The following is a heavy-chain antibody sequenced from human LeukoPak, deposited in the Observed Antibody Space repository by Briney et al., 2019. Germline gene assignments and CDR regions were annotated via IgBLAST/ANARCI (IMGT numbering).Heavy chain of an antibody. CDR2: IIPTFGTA. Sequence: SVKVSCKASRGTFSSYALIWVRQAPGQGLEWMGGIIPTFGTAAYAQKFQGRVTISADESTSTAYMELRSLRSDDTAVYYCAREGSSGWYGDFGCFDWGQGTLVTVSS. D-gene: IGHD6-19*01. J-gene: IGHJ4*02. CDR1: RGTFSSYA. V-gene: IGHV1-69*13. CDR3: AREGSSGWYGDFGCFD.